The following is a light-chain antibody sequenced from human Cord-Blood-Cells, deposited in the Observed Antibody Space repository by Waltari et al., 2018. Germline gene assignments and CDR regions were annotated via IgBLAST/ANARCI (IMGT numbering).Light chain of an antibody. CDR3: SSYTSSSTYV. J-gene: IGLJ1*01. V-gene: IGLV2-14*01. CDR2: DVS. Sequence: QSALTQPASVSGPPGQSITISCTGTSSDVGGYNYVPWYQQHPGKAPKLMIYDVSKRPSGVSNRFSGSKSGNTASLTISGLQAEDEADYYCSSYTSSSTYVFGTGTKVTVL. CDR1: SSDVGGYNY.